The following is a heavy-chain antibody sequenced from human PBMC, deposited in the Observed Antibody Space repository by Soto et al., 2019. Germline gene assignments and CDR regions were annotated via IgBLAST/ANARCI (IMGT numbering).Heavy chain of an antibody. J-gene: IGHJ6*02. V-gene: IGHV1-8*01. CDR1: GYTFTSSD. CDR3: ARAHSRIRYFDWLSLRRRAGAGPDYYYYGMDV. CDR2: MNPNSGNT. D-gene: IGHD3-9*01. Sequence: ASVKVSCKASGYTFTSSDINWVRQATGQGLEWMGWMNPNSGNTGYAQKFQGRVTMTRNTSISTAYMELRSLRSEDTAVYYCARAHSRIRYFDWLSLRRRAGAGPDYYYYGMDVWGQGTTVTVSS.